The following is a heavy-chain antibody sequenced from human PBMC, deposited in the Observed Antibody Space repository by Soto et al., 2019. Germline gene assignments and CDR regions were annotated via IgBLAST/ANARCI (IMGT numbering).Heavy chain of an antibody. CDR3: AREAGSGDYFDY. CDR2: IFYSGST. V-gene: IGHV4-31*03. CDR1: GGSISSTGYF. D-gene: IGHD1-26*01. J-gene: IGHJ4*02. Sequence: QVQLQESGPGLVKPSQTLSLTCPVSGGSISSTGYFWTWTRQHPGKGLEWIGYIFYSGSTFHNPSLNGRVTISVDTSKNQFSLELTSVTAADRAVYYCAREAGSGDYFDYWGQGTLVTVSS.